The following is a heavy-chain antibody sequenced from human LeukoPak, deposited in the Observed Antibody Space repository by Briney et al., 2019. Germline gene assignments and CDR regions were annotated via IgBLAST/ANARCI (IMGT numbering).Heavy chain of an antibody. Sequence: PGGSLRLSCAASGFTFSSYAMHWVRQAPGKGLEWVAVISYDGSNKYYADSVKGRFTISRDNSKNTLYLQMNSLRAEDTALYFCASGYGRGWAFDYWGQGTLVTVSS. D-gene: IGHD6-19*01. CDR1: GFTFSSYA. CDR2: ISYDGSNK. CDR3: ASGYGRGWAFDY. J-gene: IGHJ4*02. V-gene: IGHV3-30-3*01.